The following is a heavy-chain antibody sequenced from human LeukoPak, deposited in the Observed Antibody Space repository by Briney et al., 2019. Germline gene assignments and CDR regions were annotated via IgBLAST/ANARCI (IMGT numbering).Heavy chain of an antibody. Sequence: KPSETLSLTCTVSGGSVSSYYWSWIRQPPGRGLEWIGEINHSGSTDYNPSLKSRVTISVDTSKNQFSLMLSSVTAADTAVYYCARERRDGYNLLDCWGQGTLVTVSS. CDR2: INHSGST. CDR1: GGSVSSYY. J-gene: IGHJ4*02. V-gene: IGHV4-34*01. CDR3: ARERRDGYNLLDC. D-gene: IGHD5-24*01.